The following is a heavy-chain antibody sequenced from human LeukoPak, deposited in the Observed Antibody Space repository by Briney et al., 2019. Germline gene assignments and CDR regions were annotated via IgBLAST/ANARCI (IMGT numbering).Heavy chain of an antibody. CDR3: ARDDSVVVPYNWFDP. J-gene: IGHJ5*02. CDR2: MNPNSGNT. V-gene: IGHV1-8*01. D-gene: IGHD2-2*01. Sequence: ASVKVSCKASGYTFTSYDINWVRQATGQGLEWMGWMNPNSGNTGYAQKLQGRVTMTTDTSTSTAYMELRSLRSDDTAVYYCARDDSVVVPYNWFDPWGQGTLVTVSS. CDR1: GYTFTSYD.